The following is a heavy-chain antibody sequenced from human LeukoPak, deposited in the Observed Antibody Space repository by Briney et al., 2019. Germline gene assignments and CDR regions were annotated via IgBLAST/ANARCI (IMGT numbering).Heavy chain of an antibody. D-gene: IGHD3-22*01. CDR2: ISGSGGST. CDR3: AKARGWAMGDSSGFDY. V-gene: IGHV3-23*01. CDR1: GFTFSSYA. Sequence: GGSLRLSCAASGFTFSSYAMSWVRQAPGKGLEWVSAISGSGGSTYYADSVKGRFTISRDNSKNTLYLQMNSLRAEDTAVYYCAKARGWAMGDSSGFDYWGQGTLVTVSP. J-gene: IGHJ4*02.